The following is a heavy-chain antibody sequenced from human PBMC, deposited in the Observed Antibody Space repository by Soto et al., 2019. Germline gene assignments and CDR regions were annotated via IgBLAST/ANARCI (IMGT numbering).Heavy chain of an antibody. CDR1: GFTFSTYW. J-gene: IGHJ4*02. Sequence: EVQLVESGGGLVQPGGPLRLSCAASGFTFSTYWMTWVRQPPGKGLEWVANMDQDGSETYYVDSVRGRFTVSRDNAKKSLYLQMTSLRVEDTAVYYCVCGGNFFIYWGQGTLVTVSP. CDR2: MDQDGSET. CDR3: VCGGNFFIY. V-gene: IGHV3-7*01. D-gene: IGHD3-16*01.